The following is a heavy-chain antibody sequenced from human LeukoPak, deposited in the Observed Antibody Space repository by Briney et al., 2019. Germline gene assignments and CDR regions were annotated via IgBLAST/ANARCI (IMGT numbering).Heavy chain of an antibody. D-gene: IGHD1-26*01. J-gene: IGHJ3*02. V-gene: IGHV3-7*02. CDR3: ARGIVGALDAFDI. CDR1: GFTFSNYW. Sequence: PGGSLRLSCAASGFTFSNYWMSWVRQAPGKGLEWVAHINQDGSEKYYVDSVKGRFTISRDNSKNTLYLQMNSLRAEDTAVYYCARGIVGALDAFDIWGQGTMVTVSS. CDR2: INQDGSEK.